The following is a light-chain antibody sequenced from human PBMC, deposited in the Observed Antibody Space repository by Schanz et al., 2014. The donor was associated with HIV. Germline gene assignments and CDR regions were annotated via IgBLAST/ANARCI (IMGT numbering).Light chain of an antibody. J-gene: IGKJ1*01. V-gene: IGKV3-20*01. Sequence: EIVLTQSPATLSLSPGERATLSCRASQSVSSTYIAWYQQKPGQAPRILIYGAYNRATGIPDRFSGSGSGTDCTLTISGLEPDDFAVYYCQQYSGSPPWTFGQGTKVEIK. CDR1: QSVSSTY. CDR3: QQYSGSPPWT. CDR2: GAY.